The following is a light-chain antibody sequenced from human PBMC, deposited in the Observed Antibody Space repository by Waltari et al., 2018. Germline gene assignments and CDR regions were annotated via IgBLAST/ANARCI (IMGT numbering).Light chain of an antibody. CDR1: QDVTTS. Sequence: EIVLTQSPTTLSLSPGERVTLSCRASQDVTTSLAWYQQKPGQAPRLLTYDASNRATGIPARFSGSGSGTDFTLTISSLEPEDFSVYYCQQRRIWPPTFGQGTKLEIK. CDR2: DAS. CDR3: QQRRIWPPT. J-gene: IGKJ1*01. V-gene: IGKV3-11*01.